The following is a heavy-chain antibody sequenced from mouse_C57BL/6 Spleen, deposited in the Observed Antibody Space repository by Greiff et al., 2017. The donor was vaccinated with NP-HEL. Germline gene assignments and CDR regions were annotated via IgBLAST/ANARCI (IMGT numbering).Heavy chain of an antibody. D-gene: IGHD3-1*01. J-gene: IGHJ2*01. CDR3: ARRGLGFDY. CDR2: INPSSGYT. CDR1: GYTFTSYW. V-gene: IGHV1-7*01. Sequence: VQLQQSGAELAKPGASVKLSCKASGYTFTSYWMHWVKQRPGQGLEWIGYINPSSGYTKYNQKFKDKATWTADKSSSTAYMQLSSLTYEDSAVYYCARRGLGFDYWGQGTTLTVSS.